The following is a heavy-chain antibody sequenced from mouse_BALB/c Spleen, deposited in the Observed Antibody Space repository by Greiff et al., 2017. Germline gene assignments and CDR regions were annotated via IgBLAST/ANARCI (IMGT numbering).Heavy chain of an antibody. D-gene: IGHD2-14*01. Sequence: QVQLQQSGAELMKPGASVKISCKATGYTFSSYWIEWVKQRPGHGLEWIGEILPGSGSTNYNEKFKGKATFTADTSSNTAYMQLSSLTSEDSAVYYCARRALYYRYYFVYWGQGTTLTVSS. CDR3: ARRALYYRYYFVY. J-gene: IGHJ2*01. CDR2: ILPGSGST. V-gene: IGHV1-9*01. CDR1: GYTFSSYW.